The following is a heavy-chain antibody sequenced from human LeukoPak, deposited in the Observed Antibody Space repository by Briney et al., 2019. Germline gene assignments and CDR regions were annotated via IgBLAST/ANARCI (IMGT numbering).Heavy chain of an antibody. CDR3: AYLRFAESLDF. J-gene: IGHJ4*02. CDR2: FGGSGGTT. CDR1: GFTFSSYA. V-gene: IGHV3-23*01. D-gene: IGHD3-10*01. Sequence: PGGSLRLSCAASGFTFSSYAMSWVRQAPGKGLEWVSGFGGSGGTTYYADSVKSRFTISRDNSKNTLYLQMNSLRAEDTAVYYCAYLRFAESLDFWGQGTLVTVSS.